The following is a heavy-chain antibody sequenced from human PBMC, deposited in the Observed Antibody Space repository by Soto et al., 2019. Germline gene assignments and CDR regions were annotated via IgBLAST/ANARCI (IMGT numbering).Heavy chain of an antibody. D-gene: IGHD3-22*01. CDR2: IYYSGGT. CDR3: ARYGYYHLDV. J-gene: IGHJ6*03. CDR1: GGSISSSTYY. Sequence: PSETLSLTCTVSGGSISSSTYYWGWIRQPPGKGLEWIGIIYYSGGTYYNSSLRSRVTISVDTSKNHFFLRLSSVTAADTAVYYWARYGYYHLDVRGKGTSVTVSS. V-gene: IGHV4-39*02.